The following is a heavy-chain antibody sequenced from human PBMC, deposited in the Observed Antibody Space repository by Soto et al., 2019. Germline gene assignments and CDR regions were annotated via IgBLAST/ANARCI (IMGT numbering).Heavy chain of an antibody. CDR1: GYTFTSYD. J-gene: IGHJ4*02. V-gene: IGHV1-8*01. CDR2: MNPNRGNS. Sequence: QVQLVQSGAEVQKPGASVKVSCEASGYTFTSYDINWVRQATGQGLEWMGWMNPNRGNSGDAQRFQGTVTMTRNTSISTAYMELSSLRSADTAVYYCARSTNEYGDRHWGQGTLVTVSS. CDR3: ARSTNEYGDRH. D-gene: IGHD4-17*01.